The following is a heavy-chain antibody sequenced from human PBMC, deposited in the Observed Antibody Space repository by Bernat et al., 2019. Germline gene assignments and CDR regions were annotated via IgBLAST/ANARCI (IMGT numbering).Heavy chain of an antibody. CDR1: GFTFRDYW. CDR2: INIDGTTT. V-gene: IGHV3-74*01. Sequence: EVQLAESGGGLVQPGGSLRLSCAASGFTFRDYWMDWVRQAPGKGPVWVSRINIDGTTTNYADSVKGRFTMSRDNAKNTVYLQMNSLRAEDTAVYYCVRDPNRRLDYWGQEPRSPSPQ. D-gene: IGHD2-21*02. CDR3: VRDPNRRLDY. J-gene: IGHJ4*01.